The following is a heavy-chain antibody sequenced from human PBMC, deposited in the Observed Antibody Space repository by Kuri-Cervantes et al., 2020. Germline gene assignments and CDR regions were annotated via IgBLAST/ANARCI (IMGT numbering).Heavy chain of an antibody. Sequence: SQTLALTFSISWDRVSRNSAAWNWISQSASRGLEWLGKTYYRSKFYNDYAVSVKNRITINPHTSKNQFYLQLNSGTPEDTAVYYYASEGQLVPENFFDYWGQGTLVTVSS. V-gene: IGHV6-1*01. J-gene: IGHJ4*02. CDR2: TYYRSKFYN. CDR1: WDRVSRNSAA. CDR3: ASEGQLVPENFFDY. D-gene: IGHD6-13*01.